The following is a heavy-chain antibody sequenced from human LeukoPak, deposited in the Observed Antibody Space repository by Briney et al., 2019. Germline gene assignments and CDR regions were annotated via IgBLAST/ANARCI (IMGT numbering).Heavy chain of an antibody. CDR2: INHSGST. Sequence: SETLSLTCTVSGGSISSSSYYWGWIRQPPGKGLEWIGEINHSGSTNYNPSLKSRVTISVDTSKNQFSLKLSSVTAADTAVYYCARLRRGYQRFFDYWGQGTLVTVSS. D-gene: IGHD2-2*01. V-gene: IGHV4-39*07. CDR3: ARLRRGYQRFFDY. CDR1: GGSISSSSYY. J-gene: IGHJ4*02.